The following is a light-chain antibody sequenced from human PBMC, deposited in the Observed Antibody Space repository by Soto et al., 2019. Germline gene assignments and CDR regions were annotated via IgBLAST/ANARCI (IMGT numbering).Light chain of an antibody. V-gene: IGKV1-33*01. J-gene: IGKJ5*01. CDR2: AAS. CDR1: QDINNY. Sequence: DIQMTQSPSSLSASVGDRVTITCQASQDINNYLNWYQQKPGKAPKLLIYAASNLQTGVPSRFSGSGSGTDFTFTISSLQPEGIAMYYCQQYNNLITFVQGTRLEIK. CDR3: QQYNNLIT.